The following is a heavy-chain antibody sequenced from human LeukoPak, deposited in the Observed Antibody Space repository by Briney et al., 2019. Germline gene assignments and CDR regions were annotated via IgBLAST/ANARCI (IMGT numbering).Heavy chain of an antibody. D-gene: IGHD3-9*01. CDR2: ISGSGGST. J-gene: IGHJ4*02. V-gene: IGHV3-23*01. Sequence: GGSLRLSCAASGFTFSSYAMSWVRQAPGKGLEWVSAISGSGGSTYYADSVKGRFTISRDNSKNTLYLQMSSLRAEDTAVYYCAKVSTGYFFQYYFDHWGQGTLVTVSS. CDR1: GFTFSSYA. CDR3: AKVSTGYFFQYYFDH.